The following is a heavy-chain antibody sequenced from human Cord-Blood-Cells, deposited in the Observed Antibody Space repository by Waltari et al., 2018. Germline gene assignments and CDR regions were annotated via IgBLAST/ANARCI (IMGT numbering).Heavy chain of an antibody. D-gene: IGHD6-13*01. CDR1: GFTFSSYA. CDR2: ISYDGSNK. V-gene: IGHV3-30-3*01. Sequence: QVQLVESGGGVVQPGRSLRLSCAASGFTFSSYAMHWVRQAPGKGLGWVAVISYDGSNKYYADAVKGRFTISRDNSKNTLYLQMNSLRAEDTAVYYCARAGAPSSWQVHYYYYGMDVWGQGTTVTVSS. J-gene: IGHJ6*02. CDR3: ARAGAPSSWQVHYYYYGMDV.